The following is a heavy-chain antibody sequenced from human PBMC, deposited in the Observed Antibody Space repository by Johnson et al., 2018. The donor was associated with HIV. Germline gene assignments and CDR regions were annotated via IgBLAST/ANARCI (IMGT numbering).Heavy chain of an antibody. V-gene: IGHV3-11*04. Sequence: QMQLVESGGGLVKPGGSLRLSCAASGFTFSDHYMSWIRQAPGKGLECLSYISSSGISISYIDSVTGRFTISRDNANNALYLQMSSLVAEEPAVYFCARDSTPWGGDYVGYAFDLWGQGTMVTVSS. CDR1: GFTFSDHY. J-gene: IGHJ3*01. CDR2: ISSSGISI. CDR3: ARDSTPWGGDYVGYAFDL. D-gene: IGHD4-17*01.